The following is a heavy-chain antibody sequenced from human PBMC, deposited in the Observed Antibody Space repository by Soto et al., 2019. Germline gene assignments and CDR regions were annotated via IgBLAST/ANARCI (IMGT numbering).Heavy chain of an antibody. V-gene: IGHV3-23*01. J-gene: IGHJ4*02. CDR1: GFNFNIYA. CDR2: ISGNGGVA. Sequence: GGSLRLSCAASGFNFNIYAMSWVRQAPGRGLECVSGISGNGGVAYYADSVKGRFTISRDNSKNTVYLQMNSLRAEDTAVYYCARVAASGSPRDYWGQGTLVTVS. CDR3: ARVAASGSPRDY. D-gene: IGHD3-10*01.